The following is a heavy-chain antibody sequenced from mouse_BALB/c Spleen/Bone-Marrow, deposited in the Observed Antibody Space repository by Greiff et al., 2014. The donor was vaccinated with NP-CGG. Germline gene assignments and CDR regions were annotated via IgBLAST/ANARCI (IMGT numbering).Heavy chain of an antibody. CDR2: IYPGDGDT. CDR1: GYTFTSYW. D-gene: IGHD1-1*01. Sequence: QVQLQQSGAELARPGASVKLSCKASGYTFTSYWMQWVKQRPGQGLEWIGAIYPGDGDTRNTQKFKGKATLTADKSSSTAYMQLSSVASEDSAVYYCARNYYYGSSWSAMDYLGQGTSGTVSA. V-gene: IGHV1-87*01. J-gene: IGHJ4*01. CDR3: ARNYYYGSSWSAMDY.